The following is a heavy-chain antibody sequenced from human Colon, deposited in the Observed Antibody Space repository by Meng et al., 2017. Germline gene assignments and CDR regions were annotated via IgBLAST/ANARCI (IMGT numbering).Heavy chain of an antibody. CDR2: IYHSGST. D-gene: IGHD3-10*01. CDR3: ARVIYASGNMAHLDY. V-gene: IGHV4-4*02. J-gene: IGHJ4*02. Sequence: QVQLQESGPRMGKPSGTLSLTCAVSGDSIRSSNWWSWVRQSAGRGLEWIGEIYHSGSTNYNPSLKNRVTMTVDNSKNQCSLTLYSVTAADTAVYYCARVIYASGNMAHLDYWGQGTLVTVSS. CDR1: GDSIRSSNW.